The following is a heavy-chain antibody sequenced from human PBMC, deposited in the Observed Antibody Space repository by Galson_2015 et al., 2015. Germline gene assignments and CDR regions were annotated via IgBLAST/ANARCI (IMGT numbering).Heavy chain of an antibody. CDR1: GFIFSSYW. CDR3: AREDGRYYYGSGSYYKGYIDF. CDR2: INQDGIEK. J-gene: IGHJ4*02. Sequence: SLRLSCAASGFIFSSYWMRWVRQAPGKGLEWVGNINQDGIEKYYVDSVKGRFTISRDNAKNSLNLQMNSLRAEDTAVYYCAREDGRYYYGSGSYYKGYIDFWGQGTLVTVSS. V-gene: IGHV3-7*01. D-gene: IGHD3-10*01.